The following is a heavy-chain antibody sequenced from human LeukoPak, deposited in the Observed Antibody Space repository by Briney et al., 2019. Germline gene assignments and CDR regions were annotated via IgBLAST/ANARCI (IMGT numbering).Heavy chain of an antibody. V-gene: IGHV3-11*04. CDR3: AIIGCYRGVCSFDV. Sequence: SGGSLRLSCAASGSTFSDYYMSWIRQAPGKGLKWVSYISSSGSTIYYADSVKGRFTISRDNTKNSVYLQMNSLRVEDTAVYYCAIIGCYRGVCSFDVWGQGTRVTVSS. CDR1: GSTFSDYY. D-gene: IGHD2-2*01. CDR2: ISSSGSTI. J-gene: IGHJ3*01.